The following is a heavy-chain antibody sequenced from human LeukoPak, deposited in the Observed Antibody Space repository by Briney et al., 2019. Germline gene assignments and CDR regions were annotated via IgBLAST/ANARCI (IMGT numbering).Heavy chain of an antibody. CDR2: ISTSSSTM. CDR3: ARDFNMAIYYFDY. Sequence: GGSLRLSCAASGFTFSSYSMNWVRQAPGKGLEWISYISTSSSTMYYAHSVKVRFTISRDNAQSSLYLQMNSLRAEDTAVYYCARDFNMAIYYFDYWGQGTLVTVSS. J-gene: IGHJ4*02. CDR1: GFTFSSYS. D-gene: IGHD2/OR15-2a*01. V-gene: IGHV3-48*04.